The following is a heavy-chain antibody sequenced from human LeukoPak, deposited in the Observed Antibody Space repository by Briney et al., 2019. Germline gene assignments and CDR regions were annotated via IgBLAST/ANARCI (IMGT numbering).Heavy chain of an antibody. Sequence: GGSLRLSCAASGFTLRNYSMNWVRQAPGKGLEWVSYISSSSNSIYYADSVKRRFTISRDNAKHALYLQMYSLRAEDTAVYYCARGGDSSGWYGVFDPGRQGTGVPVST. CDR1: GFTLRNYS. V-gene: IGHV3-48*04. J-gene: IGHJ5*02. D-gene: IGHD6-19*01. CDR3: ARGGDSSGWYGVFDP. CDR2: ISSSSNSI.